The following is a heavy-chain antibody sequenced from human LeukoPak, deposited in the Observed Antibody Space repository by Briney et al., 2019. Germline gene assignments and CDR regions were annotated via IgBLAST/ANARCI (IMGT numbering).Heavy chain of an antibody. Sequence: SETLSLTCAVYGGSFSGYYLSWLRQPPGKGLEWIGEINHSGSTNYNPSLKSRVAISVDTSKNQFSLKLSSVTAADTDVYYCARGGGGYSGSPRGFDYWGQGTLVTVSS. CDR3: ARGGGGYSGSPRGFDY. CDR1: GGSFSGYY. J-gene: IGHJ4*02. D-gene: IGHD1-26*01. CDR2: INHSGST. V-gene: IGHV4-34*01.